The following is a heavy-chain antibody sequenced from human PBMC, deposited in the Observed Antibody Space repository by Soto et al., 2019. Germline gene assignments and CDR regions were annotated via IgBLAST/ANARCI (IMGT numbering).Heavy chain of an antibody. CDR1: GFTFSDYY. J-gene: IGHJ4*02. V-gene: IGHV3-11*05. D-gene: IGHD5-12*01. CDR2: ISSTGSYT. Sequence: QVQLVESGGGLVKPGGSLRLSCAASGFTFSDYYMSWIRQAPGKGLEWGSYISSTGSYTNYADSVRGRFTISRDNAKNVLYLQMNSLRAEDTAVYYCARERNGYNSIFDYWGQGTLVTVSS. CDR3: ARERNGYNSIFDY.